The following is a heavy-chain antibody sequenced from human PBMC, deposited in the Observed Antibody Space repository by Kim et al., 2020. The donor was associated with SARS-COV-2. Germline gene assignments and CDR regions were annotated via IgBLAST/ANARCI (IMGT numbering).Heavy chain of an antibody. CDR3: ASTCDSSGYYKH. J-gene: IGHJ1*01. V-gene: IGHV3-48*03. Sequence: YDAASVKGRFTISRSNGKNTMYLKMKSLRAAVTAVYYCASTCDSSGYYKHWGQGTLVTVSS. D-gene: IGHD3-22*01.